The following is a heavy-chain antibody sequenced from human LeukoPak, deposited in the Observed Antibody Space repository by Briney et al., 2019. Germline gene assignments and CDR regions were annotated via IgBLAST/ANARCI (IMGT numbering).Heavy chain of an antibody. D-gene: IGHD6-13*01. CDR3: ATDLGSSRPNF. J-gene: IGHJ4*02. CDR1: GFTFSSYA. CDR2: ISGSAGRT. V-gene: IGHV3-23*01. Sequence: PGGSLRLSCAASGFTFSSYAMSWVRQAPGKGLEWVSGISGSAGRTYYADSVKGRFTISRDNAKNSLYLQMNSLRAEDTAVYYCATDLGSSRPNFWGQGILVTVSS.